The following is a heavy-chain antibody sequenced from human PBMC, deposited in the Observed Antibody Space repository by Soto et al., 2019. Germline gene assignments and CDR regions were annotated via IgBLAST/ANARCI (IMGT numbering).Heavy chain of an antibody. D-gene: IGHD3-3*01. CDR2: INSDGSST. J-gene: IGHJ4*02. Sequence: GGSLRLSCAASGFTFSSYWMHWVRQAPGKGLVWVSHINSDGSSTSHADSVKGRFTISRDNAKNTLYLQMNSLRAEDTVVYYCARGYYDTSYYTLGYWGQGTLVTVSS. V-gene: IGHV3-74*01. CDR3: ARGYYDTSYYTLGY. CDR1: GFTFSSYW.